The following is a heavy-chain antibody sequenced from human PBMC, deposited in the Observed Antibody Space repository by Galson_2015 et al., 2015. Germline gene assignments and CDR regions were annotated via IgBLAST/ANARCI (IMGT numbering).Heavy chain of an antibody. J-gene: IGHJ4*02. CDR3: IRSDYGSATHF. Sequence: CAISGDSVSSNSVAWNWIRQSPSRGLEWLGRTLYRSKWYHDYAVSVKSRITINPDTSRNQFCLQLNSVTPEDTAVYYCIRSDYGSATHFWGQGTLVTVSS. V-gene: IGHV6-1*01. CDR1: GDSVSSNSVA. CDR2: TLYRSKWYH. D-gene: IGHD3-10*01.